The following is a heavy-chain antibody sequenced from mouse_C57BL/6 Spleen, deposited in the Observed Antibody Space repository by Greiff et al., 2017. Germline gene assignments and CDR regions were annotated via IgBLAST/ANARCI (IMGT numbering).Heavy chain of an antibody. V-gene: IGHV1-64*01. D-gene: IGHD1-1*01. CDR1: GYTFTSYW. CDR2: IHPNSGST. Sequence: VQLQQPGAELVKPGASVKLSCKASGYTFTSYWMHWVKQRPGQGLEWIGMIHPNSGSTNYNEKFKSKATLTVDKSSSTAYMQLSSLTSEDSAVYYCARERVDYYGSSYDYWGQGTTLTVSS. CDR3: ARERVDYYGSSYDY. J-gene: IGHJ2*01.